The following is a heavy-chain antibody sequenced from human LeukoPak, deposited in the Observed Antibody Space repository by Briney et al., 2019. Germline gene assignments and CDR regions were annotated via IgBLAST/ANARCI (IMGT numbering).Heavy chain of an antibody. CDR2: IKQDGSEE. Sequence: GGSLRLSCAASGFTFSSYWMSWVRQAPGKGLEWVANIKQDGSEEYYVDSVKGRFTISRDNAKNSLYLQMNSLRAEDTAVYYCARDRITIFGVVIPNNWFDPWGQGTLVTVSS. V-gene: IGHV3-7*01. J-gene: IGHJ5*02. CDR1: GFTFSSYW. CDR3: ARDRITIFGVVIPNNWFDP. D-gene: IGHD3-3*01.